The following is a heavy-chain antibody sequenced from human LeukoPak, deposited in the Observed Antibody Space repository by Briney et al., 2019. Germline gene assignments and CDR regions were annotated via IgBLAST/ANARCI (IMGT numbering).Heavy chain of an antibody. CDR3: ARGSGSFSGGFDY. CDR1: GFTFSSYG. J-gene: IGHJ4*02. V-gene: IGHV3-33*01. Sequence: PGRSLRLSCAASGFTFSSYGMHWVRQTPGKGLEWVTIIWSDGTNKYYADPVKGRFTISRDNSKNTLYLQMNSLRAEDTAVYYCARGSGSFSGGFDYWGQGTLVTVSS. D-gene: IGHD1-26*01. CDR2: IWSDGTNK.